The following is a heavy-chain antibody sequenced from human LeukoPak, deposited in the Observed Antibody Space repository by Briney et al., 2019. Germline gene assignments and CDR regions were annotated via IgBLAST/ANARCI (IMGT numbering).Heavy chain of an antibody. CDR1: GGSINSSSYY. D-gene: IGHD5-18*01. Sequence: SETLSLTCTVSGGSINSSSYYWGWVRQPPGKGLEWIGTITYSGSTYFSPSVKSRVTMSMDTSKNQFSLKLSSVTAADTAVYYCARRGDSYALFDYWGQGTLVTVSS. J-gene: IGHJ4*02. V-gene: IGHV4-39*01. CDR2: ITYSGST. CDR3: ARRGDSYALFDY.